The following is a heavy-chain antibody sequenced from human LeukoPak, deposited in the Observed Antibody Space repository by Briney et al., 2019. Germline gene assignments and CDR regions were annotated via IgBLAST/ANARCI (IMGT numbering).Heavy chain of an antibody. CDR2: IRYDGSHE. V-gene: IGHV3-30*02. CDR3: AKPSGSGVDY. D-gene: IGHD1-26*01. Sequence: GGSLRLSCGASGFTFSTHDMHWVRQAPGKGLEWVAFIRYDGSHEYYADSVKGRFTISRDNSKNTLYLQMNSVRSEDTALYYWAKPSGSGVDYWGQGTRVTVSS. CDR1: GFTFSTHD. J-gene: IGHJ4*01.